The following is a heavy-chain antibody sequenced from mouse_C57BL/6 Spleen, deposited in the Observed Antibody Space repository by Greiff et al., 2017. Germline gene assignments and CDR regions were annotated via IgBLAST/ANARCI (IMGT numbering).Heavy chain of an antibody. CDR2: INYDGSST. CDR1: GFTFSDYY. J-gene: IGHJ2*01. CDR3: ARNYDGYFLDY. Sequence: EVNVVESEGGLVQPGSSMKLSCTASGFTFSDYYMAWVRQVPEKGLEWVANINYDGSSTYYLDSLKSRFIISRDNAKNILYLQMSSLKSEDTATYYCARNYDGYFLDYWGQGTTLTVSS. D-gene: IGHD2-3*01. V-gene: IGHV5-16*01.